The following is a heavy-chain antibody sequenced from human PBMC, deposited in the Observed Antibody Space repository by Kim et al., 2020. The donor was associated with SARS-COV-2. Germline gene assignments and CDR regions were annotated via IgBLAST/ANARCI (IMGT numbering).Heavy chain of an antibody. D-gene: IGHD3-10*01. V-gene: IGHV4-39*01. CDR3: ARHTRMVRGVMRYGMDV. Sequence: LKSRVTISVDTSKNQFSLKLSSVTAADTAVYYCARHTRMVRGVMRYGMDVWGQGTTVTVSS. J-gene: IGHJ6*02.